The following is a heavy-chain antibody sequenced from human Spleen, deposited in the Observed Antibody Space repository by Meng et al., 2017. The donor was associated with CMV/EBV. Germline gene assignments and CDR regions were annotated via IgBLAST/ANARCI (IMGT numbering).Heavy chain of an antibody. CDR1: GYSISSGYY. Sequence: SETLSLTCTVSGYSISSGYYWGWIRQPPGKGLEWIGSIYHSGSTYYNPSLKSRVTISVDTSKNQFSLKLSSVTAAGTAVYYCARAGGNIVGNWFDPWGQGTLVTVSS. CDR2: IYHSGST. CDR3: ARAGGNIVGNWFDP. D-gene: IGHD2-21*01. V-gene: IGHV4-38-2*02. J-gene: IGHJ5*02.